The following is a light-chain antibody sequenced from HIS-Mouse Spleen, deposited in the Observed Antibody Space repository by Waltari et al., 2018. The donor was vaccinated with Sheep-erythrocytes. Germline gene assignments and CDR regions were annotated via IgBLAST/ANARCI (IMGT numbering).Light chain of an antibody. CDR3: AAWDDSLSGNWV. CDR1: SSNIGSNY. V-gene: IGLV1-47*01. Sequence: QSVLTQPPSASGTPGQRVTISCSGSSSNIGSNYVYWYQQLPGTAPKLLIYRNNPRPSGVPYRFAGSKACTSASLAISGLRSEDEADYYCAAWDDSLSGNWVFGGGTKLTVL. CDR2: RNN. J-gene: IGLJ3*02.